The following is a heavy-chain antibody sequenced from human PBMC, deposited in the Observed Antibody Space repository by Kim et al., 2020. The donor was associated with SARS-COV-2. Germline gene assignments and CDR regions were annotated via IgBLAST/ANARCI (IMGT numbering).Heavy chain of an antibody. V-gene: IGHV3-15*01. J-gene: IGHJ4*02. CDR2: IKRRTDGGTK. D-gene: IGHD6-19*01. CDR1: GFTFSNAS. Sequence: GGSLRLSCAASGFTFSNASMSWVRQAPGKGLEWVGRIKRRTDGGTKDSAAPVQGSFTISRDDSKNTLYLQMNSLKTEDTAVYYCTTDRGSSGCLDWGQGTLVTVSS. CDR3: TTDRGSSGCLD.